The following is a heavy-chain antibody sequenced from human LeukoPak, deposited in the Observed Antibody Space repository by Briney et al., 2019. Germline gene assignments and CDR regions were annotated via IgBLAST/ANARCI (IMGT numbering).Heavy chain of an antibody. CDR3: ARDGKRGYNYGREERYFDY. J-gene: IGHJ4*02. CDR1: GFTFSNYA. CDR2: ISSSSSSYI. V-gene: IGHV3-21*01. D-gene: IGHD5-18*01. Sequence: PGGSLRLSCAASGFTFSNYAMNWVRQAPGKGLEWVSSISSSSSSYIYYADSVKGRFTISRDNAKNSLYLQVDSLRAEDTAEYYCARDGKRGYNYGREERYFDYWGQGTLVTVSS.